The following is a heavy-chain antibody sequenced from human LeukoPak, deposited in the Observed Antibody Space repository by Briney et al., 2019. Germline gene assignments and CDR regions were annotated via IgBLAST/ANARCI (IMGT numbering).Heavy chain of an antibody. Sequence: SETLCLTCTVSGGSISSYYWSWIRQPPGKGLEGIGYIYYSWSTNYNPSLKSRVTISVDTSKNQFSLKLSSVTAADTAVYYCARDNWGYGGNSGPDAFDIWGQGTMVTVSS. J-gene: IGHJ3*02. CDR3: ARDNWGYGGNSGPDAFDI. D-gene: IGHD4-23*01. V-gene: IGHV4-59*01. CDR2: IYYSWST. CDR1: GGSISSYY.